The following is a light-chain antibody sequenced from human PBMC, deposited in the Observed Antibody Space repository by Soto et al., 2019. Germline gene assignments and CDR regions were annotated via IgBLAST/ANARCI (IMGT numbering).Light chain of an antibody. CDR3: QQYNSYS. CDR2: HAS. V-gene: IGKV1-5*01. J-gene: IGKJ1*01. Sequence: DIQMTQSPSSLSASVGDRVTITCRASQSISSYLNWYQQKPGKAPKLLIYHASNLQSGVPSRFSGSGSGTEFTLTISSLQPDHFATYYCQQYNSYSFGKGTKVDIK. CDR1: QSISSY.